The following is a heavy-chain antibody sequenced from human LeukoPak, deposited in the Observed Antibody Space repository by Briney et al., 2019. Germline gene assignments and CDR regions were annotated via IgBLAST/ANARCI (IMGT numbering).Heavy chain of an antibody. CDR3: ARGYCSGGSCYSYYYYNYMDV. V-gene: IGHV4-39*07. Sequence: SETLSLTCTVSGGSISSSSYYWGWIRQPPGKGLEWIGSIHYSGSTNYNPSLKSRVNISVDTSKNQFSLKLCSVTAADTAVYYCARGYCSGGSCYSYYYYNYMDVWGKGTTVTVSS. CDR1: GGSISSSSYY. CDR2: IHYSGST. D-gene: IGHD2-15*01. J-gene: IGHJ6*03.